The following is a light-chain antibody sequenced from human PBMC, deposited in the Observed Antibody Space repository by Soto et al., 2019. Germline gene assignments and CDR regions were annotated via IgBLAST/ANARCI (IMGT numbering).Light chain of an antibody. CDR2: XAS. J-gene: IGKJ4*01. V-gene: IGKV3-15*01. Sequence: EIVMTQSPATLSVSPGERATLSCRASQSFSSNLACYQQKPXQSPSLLXXXASTRATGIPARFSGSGSGTEFTLTISSLQPDDFATYYCQQYNSNSLLTFGGGTKVDIK. CDR1: QSFSSN. CDR3: QQYNSNSLLT.